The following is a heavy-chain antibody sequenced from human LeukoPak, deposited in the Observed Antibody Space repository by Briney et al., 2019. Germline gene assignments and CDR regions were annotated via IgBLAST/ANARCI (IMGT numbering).Heavy chain of an antibody. V-gene: IGHV4-59*11. Sequence: SETLSLTCTVSGGSISSHYWSWIRQPPGKGLEWIGYIYYSGSTNYNPSLKSRVTISVDTSKNQFSLKLSSVTAADTAVYYCARVYSYGSHNWFDPWGQGTLVTVSS. CDR2: IYYSGST. CDR3: ARVYSYGSHNWFDP. CDR1: GGSISSHY. J-gene: IGHJ5*02. D-gene: IGHD5-18*01.